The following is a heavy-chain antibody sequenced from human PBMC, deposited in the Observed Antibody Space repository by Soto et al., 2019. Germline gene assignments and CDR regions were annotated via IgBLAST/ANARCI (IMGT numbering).Heavy chain of an antibody. V-gene: IGHV1-18*01. D-gene: IGHD2-15*01. Sequence: GASVKVSCQASGYTLTSYGISWGRQAPGQGLEWMGWISAYNGNTNYAQKLQGRVTMTTDTSTSTAYMELRSLRSDDTAVYYCARDQDCSGGSCYPDAFDIWGQGTMVTVSS. CDR1: GYTLTSYG. CDR3: ARDQDCSGGSCYPDAFDI. CDR2: ISAYNGNT. J-gene: IGHJ3*02.